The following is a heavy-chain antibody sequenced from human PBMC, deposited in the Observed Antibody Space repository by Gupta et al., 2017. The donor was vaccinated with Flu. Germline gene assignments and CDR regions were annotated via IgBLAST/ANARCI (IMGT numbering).Heavy chain of an antibody. CDR3: AKERGRVTDY. D-gene: IGHD2-21*02. V-gene: IGHV3-43*01. J-gene: IGHJ4*02. CDR1: GFPFHDYT. CDR2: ITWDGGDA. Sequence: EVQLVESGGAVVQPGGSLRLSCAASGFPFHDYTMHWVRQVPGKGLEWVSLITWDGGDAFYADSVKGRFTISRDNSRNAVYLHMNSLRSDDTALYYCAKERGRVTDYWGQGTLVTVSS.